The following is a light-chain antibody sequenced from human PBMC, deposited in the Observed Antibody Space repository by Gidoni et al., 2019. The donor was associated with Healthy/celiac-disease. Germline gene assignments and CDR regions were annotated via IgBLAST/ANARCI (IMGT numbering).Light chain of an antibody. CDR3: QQYNSYSPKT. CDR2: KAS. CDR1: QSISSW. Sequence: GDRVTITCRASQSISSWLAWYQQKPGKAPKLLIYKASSLESGVPSRFSGSGSGTEFTLTISSLQPDDFATYYCQQYNSYSPKTFGQGTKVESK. J-gene: IGKJ1*01. V-gene: IGKV1-5*03.